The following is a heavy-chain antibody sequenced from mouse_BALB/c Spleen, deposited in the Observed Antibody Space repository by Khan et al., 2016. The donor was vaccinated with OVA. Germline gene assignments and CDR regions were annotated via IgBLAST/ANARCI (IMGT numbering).Heavy chain of an antibody. J-gene: IGHJ3*01. D-gene: IGHD4-1*01. V-gene: IGHV1-5*01. Sequence: VRLQQSGTVLARPGASVKMSCKASGYTFTRSWMHWVKQRPGQGLEWIGAIYPGNSDTNYNEKFKGKAKLTAVTSTSTAYMEFSSLTNEDSAVYYCTRRNWDFAWFAYWGQGTLVTVSA. CDR3: TRRNWDFAWFAY. CDR2: IYPGNSDT. CDR1: GYTFTRSW.